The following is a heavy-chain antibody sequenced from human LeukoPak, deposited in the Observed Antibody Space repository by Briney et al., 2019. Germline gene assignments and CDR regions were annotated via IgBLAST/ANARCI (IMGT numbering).Heavy chain of an antibody. Sequence: RIYTSGSTNYNPSLKSRVTMSVDTSKNQFSLKLSSVTAADTAVYYCARTHKKLSSSGWFDPWGQGTLVTVSS. J-gene: IGHJ5*02. V-gene: IGHV4-4*07. D-gene: IGHD6-6*01. CDR3: ARTHKKLSSSGWFDP. CDR2: IYTSGST.